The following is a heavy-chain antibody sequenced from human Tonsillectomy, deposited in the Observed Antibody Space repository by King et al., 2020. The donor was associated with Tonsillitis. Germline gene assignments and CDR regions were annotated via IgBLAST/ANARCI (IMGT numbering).Heavy chain of an antibody. CDR3: ARGDNAYSSSWNF. D-gene: IGHD6-13*01. V-gene: IGHV3-48*01. Sequence: VQLVESGGALIQPGGSLRLSCVTSGFTFSSYSMNWVRLAPGKGLEWVAYISGSGSASYYADSVKGRFTISTDKAKNSLYLEMNSLRVEDTAVYYCARGDNAYSSSWNFWGQGTQVTVSS. CDR2: ISGSGSAS. J-gene: IGHJ4*02. CDR1: GFTFSSYS.